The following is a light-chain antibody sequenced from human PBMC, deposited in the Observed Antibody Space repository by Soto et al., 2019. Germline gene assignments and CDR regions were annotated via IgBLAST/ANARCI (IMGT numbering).Light chain of an antibody. Sequence: QSALTQPASVSGSPGQSITISCTGTSSDVGGYNYVSWYQQHPGKAPKLMIYDVSNRPSGVSNRVSGSKSGNTASLTISGLQAEDEADYYCSSYTGSSTYVVVVGCTKLTV. CDR3: SSYTGSSTYVV. J-gene: IGLJ2*01. CDR2: DVS. CDR1: SSDVGGYNY. V-gene: IGLV2-14*01.